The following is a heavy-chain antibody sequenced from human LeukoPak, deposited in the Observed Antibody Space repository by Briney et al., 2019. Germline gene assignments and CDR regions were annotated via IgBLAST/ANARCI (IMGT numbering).Heavy chain of an antibody. CDR2: INPSGGST. D-gene: IGHD6-13*01. V-gene: IGHV1-46*01. CDR3: ARVRRQQLTTGYYGMDV. Sequence: ASVKVSCKASGYTFTSYYMHWVRQAPGQGLEWMGIINPSGGSTSYAQKFQGRVTMTRDTSTSTVYMELSSLRSEDTAVYYCARVRRQQLTTGYYGMDVWGQGTTVTVSS. J-gene: IGHJ6*02. CDR1: GYTFTSYY.